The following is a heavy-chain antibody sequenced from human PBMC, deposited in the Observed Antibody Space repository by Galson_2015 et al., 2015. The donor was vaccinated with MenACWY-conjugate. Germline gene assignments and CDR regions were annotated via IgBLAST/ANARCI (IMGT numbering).Heavy chain of an antibody. D-gene: IGHD3-10*01. CDR2: ISSSSSYK. V-gene: IGHV3-11*05. CDR3: ARARPDYGSGTNMGGYGMDV. Sequence: SLRLSCAASGFTFSDYYMSWLRQAPGKGLEWVSYISSSSSYKNYADSVKGRFTISRDNAKNSLYLQMNSLRAEDTAVYYCARARPDYGSGTNMGGYGMDVWGQGTPVTVSS. J-gene: IGHJ6*02. CDR1: GFTFSDYY.